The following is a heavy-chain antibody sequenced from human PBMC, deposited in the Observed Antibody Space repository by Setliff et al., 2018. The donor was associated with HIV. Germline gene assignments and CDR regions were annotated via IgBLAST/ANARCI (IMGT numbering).Heavy chain of an antibody. CDR1: GGSISSSGNY. J-gene: IGHJ6*02. CDR3: ARDLSPYGSGDPYYYYGMDV. D-gene: IGHD3-10*01. V-gene: IGHV4-31*03. CDR2: VYYTGST. Sequence: SETLSLTCTVSGGSISSSGNYWTWIRQRPGKGLEWIGYVYYTGSTYYHPSLKSRVLISVDTSNNLFSLSLRSVTAADTAVYYCARDLSPYGSGDPYYYYGMDVWGQGTTVTVSS.